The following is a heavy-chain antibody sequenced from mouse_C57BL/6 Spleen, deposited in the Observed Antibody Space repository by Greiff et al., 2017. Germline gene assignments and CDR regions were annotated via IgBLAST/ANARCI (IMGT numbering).Heavy chain of an antibody. CDR3: TTSDSSGPWFAY. CDR1: GFNIKDDY. Sequence: EVKLVESGAELVRPGASVKLSCTASGFNIKDDYMHWVKQRPEQGLEWIGWIDPENGDTEYASKFQGKATITADTSSNTAYLQLSSLTSEDTAVYYCTTSDSSGPWFAYWGQGTLVTVSA. V-gene: IGHV14-4*01. CDR2: IDPENGDT. J-gene: IGHJ3*01. D-gene: IGHD3-2*02.